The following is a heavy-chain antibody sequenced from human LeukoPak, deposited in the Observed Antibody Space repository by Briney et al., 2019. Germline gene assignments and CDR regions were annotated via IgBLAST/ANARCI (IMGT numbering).Heavy chain of an antibody. CDR3: ARGAYDYDAFDI. CDR1: GYXXAGYY. V-gene: IGHV1-2*06. J-gene: IGHJ3*02. D-gene: IGHD4-11*01. Sequence: VKVSCXXXGYXXAGYYXHWVRQAPGQGLEWMGRLNPNYRDTNFAQRFQGRITMTRDTTITTAFMEVNNLRSDDTAIYYCARGAYDYDAFDIWGQGTLVTVSS. CDR2: LNPNYRDT.